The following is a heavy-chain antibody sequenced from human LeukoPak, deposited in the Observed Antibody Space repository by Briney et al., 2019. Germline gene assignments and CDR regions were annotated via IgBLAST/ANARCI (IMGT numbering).Heavy chain of an antibody. CDR1: GGSISSYY. CDR3: ARRGVGGPYAY. D-gene: IGHD2-2*01. J-gene: IGHJ4*02. CDR2: IYYSGST. V-gene: IGHV4-59*08. Sequence: SETLSLTCTVSGGSISSYYWSWIRQPPGKGLEWIGYIYYSGSTNYNPSLKSRVTISVDTSKNQFSLKLSSVTAADTAVYYCARRGVGGPYAYRGQGTLVTVSS.